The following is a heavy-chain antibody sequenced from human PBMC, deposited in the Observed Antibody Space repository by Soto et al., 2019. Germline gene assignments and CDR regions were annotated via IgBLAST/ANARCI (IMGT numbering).Heavy chain of an antibody. CDR1: GFTFSNYA. CDR2: ITGAGDNT. CDR3: AKGYYGSGTNDC. D-gene: IGHD3-10*01. J-gene: IGHJ4*02. V-gene: IGHV3-23*01. Sequence: EVQLLESGGGLVQPGGSLRLSCAASGFTFSNYAMSWVRQAPGKGLEWVSIITGAGDNTHYADSVKGRFTISRDNSKNTVYLQMNNLRAEDTAVYSCAKGYYGSGTNDCWGQGTLVTVSS.